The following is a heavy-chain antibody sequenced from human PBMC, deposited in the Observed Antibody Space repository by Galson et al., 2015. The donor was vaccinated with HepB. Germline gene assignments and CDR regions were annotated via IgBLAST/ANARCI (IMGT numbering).Heavy chain of an antibody. V-gene: IGHV3-48*01. D-gene: IGHD4-17*01. Sequence: SLRLSCAASGFTFSSYSMNWVRQAPGKGLEWVSYISSSSTIYYADSVKGRFTISRDNAKNSLYLQMNSLRAEDTAVYYCARDTIYGAPRKSRMGSRGMDVWGQGTTVTVSS. CDR2: ISSSSTI. J-gene: IGHJ6*02. CDR3: ARDTIYGAPRKSRMGSRGMDV. CDR1: GFTFSSYS.